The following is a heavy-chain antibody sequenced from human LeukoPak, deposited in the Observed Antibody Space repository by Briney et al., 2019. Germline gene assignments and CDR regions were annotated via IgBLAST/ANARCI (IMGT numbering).Heavy chain of an antibody. Sequence: PGGSLRLSCAASGFTFSDYYMSWIRQAPGKGLEWVSYISSSSSCTNYADSVKGRFTISRDNAKNSLYLQMNSLRAEDTAVYYCARDHSMSSDYWGQGTLVTVSS. D-gene: IGHD2/OR15-2a*01. V-gene: IGHV3-11*05. CDR2: ISSSSSCT. CDR3: ARDHSMSSDY. J-gene: IGHJ4*02. CDR1: GFTFSDYY.